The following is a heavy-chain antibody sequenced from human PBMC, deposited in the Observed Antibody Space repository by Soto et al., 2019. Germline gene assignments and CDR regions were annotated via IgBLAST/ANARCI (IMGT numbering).Heavy chain of an antibody. CDR2: IIPIFGTA. Sequence: SVKVSCKASGGTFSSYAISWVRQAPGQGLEWMGGIIPIFGTANYAQKFQGRVTITADESTSTAYMELSSLRSEDTAVYYCARDREGGYDILTGYYWSYYFDYWGQGTLVTVSS. J-gene: IGHJ4*02. CDR1: GGTFSSYA. D-gene: IGHD3-9*01. V-gene: IGHV1-69*13. CDR3: ARDREGGYDILTGYYWSYYFDY.